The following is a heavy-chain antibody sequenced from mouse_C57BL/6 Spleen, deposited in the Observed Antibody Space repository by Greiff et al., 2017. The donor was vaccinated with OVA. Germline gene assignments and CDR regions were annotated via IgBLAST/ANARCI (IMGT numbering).Heavy chain of an antibody. CDR1: GYTFTSYW. J-gene: IGHJ4*01. Sequence: QVQLQQPGAELVRPGPSVKLSCKASGYTFTSYWMHWVKQRPGQGLEWIGVIAPSDGNTNYLQKFKGKATLTVDTSSSTAYMQLSSLTSEDSAVYYCARWYYGSGCGMDYWGQGTSVTVSS. CDR2: IAPSDGNT. CDR3: ARWYYGSGCGMDY. V-gene: IGHV1-59*01. D-gene: IGHD1-1*01.